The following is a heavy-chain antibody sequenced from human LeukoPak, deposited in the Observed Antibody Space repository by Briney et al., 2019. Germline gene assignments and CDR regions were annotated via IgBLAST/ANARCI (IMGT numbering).Heavy chain of an antibody. CDR2: ISPSGGST. CDR1: GYTFTSNY. Sequence: ASVKVSCKAFGYTFTSNYMHWVRQAPGQGPEWMGVISPSGGSTTYAQKFQGRVTLTRDMSTSTDYLELSSLRSEDTAVYYCARAGIAAAGIFDYWGQGTLVTVSS. D-gene: IGHD6-13*01. CDR3: ARAGIAAAGIFDY. V-gene: IGHV1-46*01. J-gene: IGHJ4*02.